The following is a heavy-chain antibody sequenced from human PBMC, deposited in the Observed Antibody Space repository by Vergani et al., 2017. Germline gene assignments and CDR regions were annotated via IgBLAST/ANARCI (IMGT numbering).Heavy chain of an antibody. CDR3: AVDPRGYGADPEDYYYGMDV. V-gene: IGHV1-69*02. Sequence: QVQLVQSGAEVKKPGSSVKVSCKASGATFRSNTISWVRQVPGQGLEWMGRIIPVLGKTKYAQDFKGRLTITADTSTSTAYMELTSLRSQDTAAYYCAVDPRGYGADPEDYYYGMDVWGQGTTVTVSS. CDR1: GATFRSNT. CDR2: IIPVLGKT. J-gene: IGHJ6*02. D-gene: IGHD4/OR15-4a*01.